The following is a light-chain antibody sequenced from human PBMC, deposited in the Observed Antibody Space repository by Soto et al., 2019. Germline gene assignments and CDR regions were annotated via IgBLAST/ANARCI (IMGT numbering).Light chain of an antibody. V-gene: IGLV3-21*04. CDR2: YDD. CDR1: NIGTKS. CDR3: QVWDNGSDHVV. J-gene: IGLJ3*02. Sequence: SYELTQSPSVSVAPGKTASITCGGNNIGTKSVHWYQQKPGQAPVLVIYYDDDRPSGIPERFSGSNSGNTATLTISRVEGGDEADYYCQVWDNGSDHVVFGGGTKLTVL.